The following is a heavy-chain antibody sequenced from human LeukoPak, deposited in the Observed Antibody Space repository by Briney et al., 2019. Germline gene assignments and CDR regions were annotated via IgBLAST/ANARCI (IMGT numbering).Heavy chain of an antibody. CDR3: ARGELGSRIADP. CDR2: VSPPGGGT. J-gene: IGHJ5*02. CDR1: GFSFSYHG. Sequence: GGTLRLSCVASGFSFSYHGMNWVRLAPGKGLEWVSGVSPPGGGTYYADSVKGRFTISRDDSRNTLSLQMNSLRVEDTAVYYCARGELGSRIADPWGQGTLVTVSS. V-gene: IGHV3-23*01. D-gene: IGHD1-26*01.